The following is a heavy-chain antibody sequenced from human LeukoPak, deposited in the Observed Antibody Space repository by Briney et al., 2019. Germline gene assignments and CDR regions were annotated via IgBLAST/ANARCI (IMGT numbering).Heavy chain of an antibody. Sequence: SETLSLTCTVSGGSIRSTSYYWGWIRQPPGKGLEWIGSIYYSGSTYYNPSLKSRVTISVDTSKNQFSLKLSSVTAADTAVYYRGRLFYDFWSGHYYYYMDVWGKGTTVTVSS. CDR3: GRLFYDFWSGHYYYYMDV. J-gene: IGHJ6*03. D-gene: IGHD3-3*01. CDR1: GGSIRSTSYY. CDR2: IYYSGST. V-gene: IGHV4-39*01.